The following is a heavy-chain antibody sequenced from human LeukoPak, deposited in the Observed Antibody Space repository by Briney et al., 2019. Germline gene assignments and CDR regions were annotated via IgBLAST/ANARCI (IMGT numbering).Heavy chain of an antibody. CDR1: GYTFTGYY. CDR3: ATQRGSYLWGTDFDY. D-gene: IGHD3-16*01. Sequence: ASVKVSCTASGYTFTGYYMHWVRQAPGQGLEWMGWINPNSGDTKYAQKFQGRVTMTRDTSISTAYMELSRLRSDDTALYYCATQRGSYLWGTDFDYWGQGTLVTVSS. J-gene: IGHJ4*02. CDR2: INPNSGDT. V-gene: IGHV1-2*02.